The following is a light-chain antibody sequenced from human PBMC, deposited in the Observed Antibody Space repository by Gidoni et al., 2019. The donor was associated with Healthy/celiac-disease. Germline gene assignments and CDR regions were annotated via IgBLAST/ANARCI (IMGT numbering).Light chain of an antibody. Sequence: DIQMTQSPSTLSASVGDRVTIACRASPSISRWLAWYQQKPGKAPKLLIYKASSLESGVPSRFSGSGSGTEFTLTISSLQPDDFATYYCQQYNSYSGTFGQGTKVEIK. V-gene: IGKV1-5*03. CDR2: KAS. CDR1: PSISRW. J-gene: IGKJ1*01. CDR3: QQYNSYSGT.